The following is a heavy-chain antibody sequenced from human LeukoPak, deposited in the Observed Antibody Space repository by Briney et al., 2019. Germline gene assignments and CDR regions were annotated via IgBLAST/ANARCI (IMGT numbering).Heavy chain of an antibody. J-gene: IGHJ4*02. D-gene: IGHD6-19*01. CDR2: IRYDGSNK. Sequence: TGGSLRLPCAASGFTFSSYGMHWVRQAPGKGLEWVAFIRYDGSNKYYADSVKGRFTISRDNSKNTLYLQMNSLRAEDTAVYYCAKDAKYSSGWYWETDKDYWGQGTLVTVSS. V-gene: IGHV3-30*02. CDR3: AKDAKYSSGWYWETDKDY. CDR1: GFTFSSYG.